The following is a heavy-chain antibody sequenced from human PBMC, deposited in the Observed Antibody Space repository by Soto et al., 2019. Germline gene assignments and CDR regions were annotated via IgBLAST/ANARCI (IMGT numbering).Heavy chain of an antibody. Sequence: LRLSCAASGFTFSSYAMHWVRQAPGKGLEWVAVISYDGSNKYYADSVKGRFTISRDNSKNTLYLQMNSLRAEDTAVYYCARETGYRSTFDYWGQGTLVTVSS. D-gene: IGHD5-18*01. V-gene: IGHV3-30-3*01. CDR1: GFTFSSYA. CDR2: ISYDGSNK. CDR3: ARETGYRSTFDY. J-gene: IGHJ4*02.